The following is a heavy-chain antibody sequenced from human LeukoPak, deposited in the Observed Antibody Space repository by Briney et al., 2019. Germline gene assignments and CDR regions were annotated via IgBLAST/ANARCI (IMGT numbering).Heavy chain of an antibody. J-gene: IGHJ4*02. CDR3: ARDHYDSSGYYWGYYFDY. CDR1: GGSISSSNW. V-gene: IGHV4-4*02. CDR2: IYHSGST. Sequence: PSETLSLTCAVSGGSISSSNWWRWVRQPPGKGLEWIGEIYHSGSTNYNPSLKSRVTISVDKSKNQFSLKLSSVTAADTAVYYCARDHYDSSGYYWGYYFDYWGQGTLVTVSS. D-gene: IGHD3-22*01.